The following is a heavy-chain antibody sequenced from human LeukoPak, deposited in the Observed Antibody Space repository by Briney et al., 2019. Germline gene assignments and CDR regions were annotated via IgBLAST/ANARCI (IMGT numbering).Heavy chain of an antibody. Sequence: ASVKVSCKASGYTFTSYDINWVRQATGQGLEWMGWMNPNSGNTGYAQKFQGRVTMTRNTSISTAYMELSSLRSEDTAVYYCASGTQHRDGYPMAHYYYMDVWGKGTTVTASS. CDR1: GYTFTSYD. CDR3: ASGTQHRDGYPMAHYYYMDV. V-gene: IGHV1-8*01. J-gene: IGHJ6*03. D-gene: IGHD5-24*01. CDR2: MNPNSGNT.